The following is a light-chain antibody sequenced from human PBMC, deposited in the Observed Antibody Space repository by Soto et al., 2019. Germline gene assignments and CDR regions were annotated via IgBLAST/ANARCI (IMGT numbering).Light chain of an antibody. CDR1: SIDVGDYNY. CDR3: SSYTTSSTPSYV. CDR2: EVS. J-gene: IGLJ1*01. Sequence: QSALTQPASLSWSPGQSITISCTITSIDVGDYNYVSWYQHHPGKAPKLIIYEVSNRPSGVSNRFSGSSSDNTASLTISGLLPDDEADYYCSSYTTSSTPSYVFGTGTKVTVL. V-gene: IGLV2-14*01.